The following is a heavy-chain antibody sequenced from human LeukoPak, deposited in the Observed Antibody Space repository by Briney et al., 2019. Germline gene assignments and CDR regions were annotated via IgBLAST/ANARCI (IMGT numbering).Heavy chain of an antibody. J-gene: IGHJ4*02. CDR3: AKDRDSSSPTTPDY. V-gene: IGHV3-21*04. CDR1: GFTFSSYS. CDR2: ISSSSSYI. D-gene: IGHD6-6*01. Sequence: PGGSLRLSCAASGFTFSSYSMNWVRQAPGKGLEWVSSISSSSSYIYYADSVKGRFTISRDNAKNTLYLQMNSMRAEDTAVYYCAKDRDSSSPTTPDYWGQGTLVTVSS.